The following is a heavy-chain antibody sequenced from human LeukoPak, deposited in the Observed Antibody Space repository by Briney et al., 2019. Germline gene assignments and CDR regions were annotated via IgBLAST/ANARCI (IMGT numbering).Heavy chain of an antibody. V-gene: IGHV3-21*01. CDR2: ISTSSNYI. D-gene: IGHD6-19*01. CDR3: ARGDDSSGWRGAAFDI. J-gene: IGHJ3*02. CDR1: GFTVTTKS. Sequence: GGSLRLSCAASGFTVTTKSMAWVRQAPGKGLEWVSSISTSSNYIYYADSVKGRFTISRDNAKNSLYLQMNSLRAEDTALYYCARGDDSSGWRGAAFDIWGQGTMVTVSS.